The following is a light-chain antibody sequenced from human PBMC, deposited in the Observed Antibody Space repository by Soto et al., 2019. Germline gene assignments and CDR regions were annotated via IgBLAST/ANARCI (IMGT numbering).Light chain of an antibody. V-gene: IGLV8-61*01. Sequence: QTVVTHEPSFSVSPGRTVTLTCGLSSGSVSTSYYPSWYQQTPGQAPRTLIYNTNTRSSGVPDRFSGSILGNKAALTITGAQADDESDYYCVLYMGSGVWVFGGGTKLTVL. CDR3: VLYMGSGVWV. J-gene: IGLJ3*02. CDR1: SGSVSTSYY. CDR2: NTN.